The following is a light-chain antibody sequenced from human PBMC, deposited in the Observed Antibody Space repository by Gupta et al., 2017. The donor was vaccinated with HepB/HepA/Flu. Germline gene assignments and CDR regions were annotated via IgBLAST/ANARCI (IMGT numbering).Light chain of an antibody. CDR3: QQSNSCLWT. V-gene: IGKV1-39*01. CDR1: QSVSSY. J-gene: IGKJ1*01. Sequence: EILLTQSPSSLSSSLGERVTIPCRASQSVSSYLDWYQQKPGKAPKLLIYAASSMQSGVPSRFSGSGSGTDFTLTISSLQPEDFATYYCQQSNSCLWTFGHGTKVEIK. CDR2: AAS.